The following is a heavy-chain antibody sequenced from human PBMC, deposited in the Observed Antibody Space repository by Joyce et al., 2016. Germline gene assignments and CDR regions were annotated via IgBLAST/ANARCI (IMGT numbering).Heavy chain of an antibody. CDR1: GYAFTSFF. CDR3: ARVGGYGGDSGYYFDY. Sequence: QVQLVQSGPEVKKPGASVTVSCKASGYAFTSFFLHWVRQAPGQGLEWRGIVNPSGGSTTSAQKFQDIVTMTRDTSTNTVYLELSSLRSDDTAVYYCARVGGYGGDSGYYFDYWGHGTLVTVSS. J-gene: IGHJ4*01. V-gene: IGHV1-46*01. D-gene: IGHD4-23*01. CDR2: VNPSGGST.